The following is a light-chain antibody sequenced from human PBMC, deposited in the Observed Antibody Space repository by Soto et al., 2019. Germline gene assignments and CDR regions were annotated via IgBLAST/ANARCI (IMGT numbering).Light chain of an antibody. Sequence: DIQLTQSPSFLSASVGDRVTITCRASQGISSYLAWYQQKPGNAPKFLIYAASTLQNGVPPRFSGSGSGTEFTLTISSLQPEDFATYFCQQLNSYPLTFGGGTKVEI. V-gene: IGKV1-9*01. CDR2: AAS. CDR1: QGISSY. J-gene: IGKJ4*01. CDR3: QQLNSYPLT.